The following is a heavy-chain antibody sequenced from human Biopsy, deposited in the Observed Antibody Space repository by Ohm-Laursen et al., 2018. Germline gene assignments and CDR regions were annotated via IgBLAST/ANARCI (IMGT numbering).Heavy chain of an antibody. V-gene: IGHV1-46*01. CDR2: INPSGGDT. D-gene: IGHD1-1*01. J-gene: IGHJ4*02. CDR3: AADINVWNVNY. CDR1: GYTFTNYY. Sequence: SSVKVSCKASGYTFTNYYMHWVRQAPGQGLEWMGIINPSGGDTTYAQNFQGRLIMTRDTSTSTVYMELSSLTSEDTAVYSCAADINVWNVNYWGQGTQVTVSS.